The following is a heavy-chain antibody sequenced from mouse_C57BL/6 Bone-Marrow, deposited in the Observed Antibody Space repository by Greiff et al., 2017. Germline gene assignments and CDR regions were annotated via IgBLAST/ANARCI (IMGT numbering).Heavy chain of an antibody. D-gene: IGHD1-1*01. CDR3: ARQANYYGSSYGDFDV. CDR2: ISNGGGST. V-gene: IGHV5-12*01. J-gene: IGHJ1*03. CDR1: GFTFSDYY. Sequence: EVQLQESGGGLVQPGGSLKLSCAASGFTFSDYYMYWVRQTPEKRLEWVAYISNGGGSTYYPDTVKGRFTISRDNAKNTLYLQMSRLKSEDTAMYYCARQANYYGSSYGDFDVWGTGTTVTVSS.